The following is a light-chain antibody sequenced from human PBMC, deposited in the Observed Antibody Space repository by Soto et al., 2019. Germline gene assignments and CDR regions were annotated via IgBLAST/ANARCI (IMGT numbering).Light chain of an antibody. CDR2: DVN. CDR1: RSDIGSRNS. J-gene: IGLJ2*01. V-gene: IGLV2-14*03. CDR3: ASYTAASTMV. Sequence: QCLLTLPACVSGSLGQSITISCTGTRSDIGSRNSVSWYQHHPGKAPKLMIYDVNIRPSGVSHRFSGSKSGNAASLTISGLQAEDEADYSCASYTAASTMVFGGGTKVTVL.